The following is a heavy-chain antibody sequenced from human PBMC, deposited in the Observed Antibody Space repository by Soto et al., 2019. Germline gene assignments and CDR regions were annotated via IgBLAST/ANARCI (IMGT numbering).Heavy chain of an antibody. J-gene: IGHJ4*02. CDR1: GGSISSSSYY. CDR3: ASGSSGSVDY. D-gene: IGHD3-22*01. V-gene: IGHV4-39*01. CDR2: IYYSGST. Sequence: QLQLQESGPGLVKPSETLSLTCTVSGGSISSSSYYWGWIRQPPGKGLEWIGSIYYSGSTYYNPSLKSRVTISVDTSKNQCSLKLSSVTAADTAVYYGASGSSGSVDYWGQGTLVTVSS.